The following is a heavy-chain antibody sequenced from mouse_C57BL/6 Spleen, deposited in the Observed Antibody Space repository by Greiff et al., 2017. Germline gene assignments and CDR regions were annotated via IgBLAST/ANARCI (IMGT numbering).Heavy chain of an antibody. Sequence: EVHLVESGGGLVQPGGSLSLSCAASGFTFTDYYMSWVRQPPGKALEWLGFIRNKANGYTTEYSASVKGRFTISRDNSQSILYLQMNALRAEDSATYYCARYGSSGYHDYWGQGTTLTVSS. D-gene: IGHD3-2*02. V-gene: IGHV7-3*01. CDR1: GFTFTDYY. CDR2: IRNKANGYTT. CDR3: ARYGSSGYHDY. J-gene: IGHJ2*01.